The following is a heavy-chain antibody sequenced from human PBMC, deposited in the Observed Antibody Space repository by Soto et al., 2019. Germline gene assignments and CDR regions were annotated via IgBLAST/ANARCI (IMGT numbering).Heavy chain of an antibody. CDR1: GYTFTNYG. Sequence: ASVKVSCKASGYTFTNYGISWVRQAPGQGLEWMGWISAYNGNTNYPQKLQGRVTMTTDTSTSTAYMELRSLRSDDTAVYYCARGYYYDSSGSQGPDYWGQGTLVTVSS. D-gene: IGHD3-22*01. CDR3: ARGYYYDSSGSQGPDY. CDR2: ISAYNGNT. J-gene: IGHJ4*02. V-gene: IGHV1-18*01.